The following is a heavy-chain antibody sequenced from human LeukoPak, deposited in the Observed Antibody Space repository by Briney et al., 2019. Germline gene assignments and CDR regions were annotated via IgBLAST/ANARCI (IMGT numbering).Heavy chain of an antibody. CDR1: GFTFSGSA. Sequence: GGSLRLSCAASGFTFSGSAMHWVRQASGKGLERVGRIRSKANSYATAYAASVKGRFTISRDDSKNTLCLQMNSLKTEDTAVYYCTTDGWYYDILTGEYFQHWGQGTLVTVSS. D-gene: IGHD3-9*01. J-gene: IGHJ1*01. CDR2: IRSKANSYAT. CDR3: TTDGWYYDILTGEYFQH. V-gene: IGHV3-73*01.